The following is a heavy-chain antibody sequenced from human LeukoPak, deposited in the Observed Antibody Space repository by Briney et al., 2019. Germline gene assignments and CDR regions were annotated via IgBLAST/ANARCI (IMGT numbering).Heavy chain of an antibody. J-gene: IGHJ5*02. D-gene: IGHD2-21*02. CDR3: ARDVVTTWGNWFDP. CDR1: GYTFTIYG. V-gene: IGHV1-18*04. Sequence: ASVKVSCKASGYTFTIYGISWVRQAPGQGLEWMGWISAHNGATNYGQKLQGRVTMTTDTSTSTAYMELRSLRSDDTAVYYCARDVVTTWGNWFDPWGQGTVVTVSS. CDR2: ISAHNGAT.